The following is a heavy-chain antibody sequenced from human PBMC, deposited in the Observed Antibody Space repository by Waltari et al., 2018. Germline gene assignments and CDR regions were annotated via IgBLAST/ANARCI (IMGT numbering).Heavy chain of an antibody. CDR2: IYYAGNA. CDR3: ARQGASSWFYVTFDY. D-gene: IGHD6-13*01. Sequence: LQLQWSGPGLVKPSETLSIPCTVPGGSLTISVTTWGWIRQPPGKGLGWIGAIYYAGNAYYNPSLMSRVTISVDTSKNQFSLKLSSVTAADTAVYYCARQGASSWFYVTFDYWGQGTLVPVSS. CDR1: GGSLTISVTT. J-gene: IGHJ4*02. V-gene: IGHV4-39*01.